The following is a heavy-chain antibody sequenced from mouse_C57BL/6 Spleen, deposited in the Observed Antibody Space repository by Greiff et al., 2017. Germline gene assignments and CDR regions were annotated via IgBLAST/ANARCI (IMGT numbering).Heavy chain of an antibody. J-gene: IGHJ4*01. CDR3: AISLYYYAMDY. Sequence: EVKLVESGPGMVKPSQSLSLTCTVTGYSITSGYDWHWIRHFPGNKLEWMGYISYSGSTNYNPSLKSRISITHDTSKNHFFLKLNSVTTEDTATYYCAISLYYYAMDYWGQGTSVTVSS. CDR1: GYSITSGYD. D-gene: IGHD1-1*01. CDR2: ISYSGST. V-gene: IGHV3-1*01.